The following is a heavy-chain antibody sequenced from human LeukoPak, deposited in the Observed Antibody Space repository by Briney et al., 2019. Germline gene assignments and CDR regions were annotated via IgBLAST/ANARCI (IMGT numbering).Heavy chain of an antibody. CDR1: GSSLSSGYY. D-gene: IGHD3-22*01. V-gene: IGHV4-38-2*01. J-gene: IGHJ4*02. CDR3: ARTSGSFDY. Sequence: SETLSLTCGVSGSSLSSGYYWGWIRQPPGKGLEWIGSIYHSWTTYYNPSLKSRVTISVDTSKNQFSLKLSSVTAADTAVYYCARTSGSFDYWGQGTLVTVSS. CDR2: IYHSWTT.